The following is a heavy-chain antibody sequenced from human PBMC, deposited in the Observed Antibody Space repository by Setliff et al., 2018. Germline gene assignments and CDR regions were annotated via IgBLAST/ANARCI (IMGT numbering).Heavy chain of an antibody. V-gene: IGHV4-59*04. D-gene: IGHD3-3*01. CDR3: ARMSGFQYIDV. CDR1: GASVSSHY. CDR2: IYYRGDT. Sequence: PSETLSLTCNVSGASVSSHYWDWIRQPPGKGLEWIGRIYYRGDTYYNASLKGRLTISVDTAQNQFSLRLTSVTAADTAVYYCARMSGFQYIDVWDKGTTVTVSS. J-gene: IGHJ6*03.